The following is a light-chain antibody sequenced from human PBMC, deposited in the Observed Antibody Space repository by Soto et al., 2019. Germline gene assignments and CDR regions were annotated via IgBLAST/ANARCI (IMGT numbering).Light chain of an antibody. V-gene: IGKV2D-30*01. CDR3: LQDTYCPYT. CDR1: QSLVYSDGSTY. J-gene: IGKJ2*01. CDR2: KVS. Sequence: DVVMTQSPLSLPVTLGQPASISCRSSQSLVYSDGSTYLNWFHQRPGQSPRRLIYKVSNLNSGVPDRFSSIGSGTYSTLTISRVEAEDVGGYYCLQDTYCPYTVGQGPKLEIK.